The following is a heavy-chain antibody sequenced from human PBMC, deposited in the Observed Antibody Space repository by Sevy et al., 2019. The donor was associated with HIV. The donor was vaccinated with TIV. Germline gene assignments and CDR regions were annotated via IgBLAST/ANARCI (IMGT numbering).Heavy chain of an antibody. CDR2: INQDGSEI. CDR1: GISISSHW. V-gene: IGHV3-7*01. J-gene: IGHJ6*02. Sequence: GGSLRLSCVGAGISISSHWMNWVRQSPGKGLEWVANINQDGSEIYYVGSVKGRFTISRDNARNSGYLQMHSLSVEDSGVNYWPRAMGVWGQGTTVTVSS. CDR3: PRAMGV.